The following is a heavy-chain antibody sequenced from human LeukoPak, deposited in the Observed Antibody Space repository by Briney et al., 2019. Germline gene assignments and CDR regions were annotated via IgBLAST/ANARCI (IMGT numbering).Heavy chain of an antibody. CDR3: ARRSSIATPLFDF. Sequence: GESLKISCKGSGYSSTTYWIGWVRQMPGKGLEWMGIIYPGDSDTRYSPSFQGQVTFSADKSISTAYLQWSSLKASDTAMYYCARRSSIATPLFDFWGQGTLVTVSS. CDR1: GYSSTTYW. V-gene: IGHV5-51*01. CDR2: IYPGDSDT. D-gene: IGHD6-6*01. J-gene: IGHJ4*02.